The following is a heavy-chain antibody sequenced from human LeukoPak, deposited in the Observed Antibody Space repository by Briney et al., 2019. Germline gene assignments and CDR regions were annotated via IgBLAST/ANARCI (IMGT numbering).Heavy chain of an antibody. Sequence: GGSLRLSCTASGFTFRNYGMHWVRQPPVKGLEGVAGIWNDGSNKYYGDSVKGRFTISRENSKNTLSLQMNSLRAEDTAVYYCARGGDGSGSFYNGLDTFDIWGLGTMVAVSS. CDR3: ARGGDGSGSFYNGLDTFDI. D-gene: IGHD3-10*01. CDR2: IWNDGSNK. V-gene: IGHV3-33*01. CDR1: GFTFRNYG. J-gene: IGHJ3*02.